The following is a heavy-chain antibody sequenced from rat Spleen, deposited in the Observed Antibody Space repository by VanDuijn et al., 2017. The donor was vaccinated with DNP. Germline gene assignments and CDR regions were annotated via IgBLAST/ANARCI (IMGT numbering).Heavy chain of an antibody. J-gene: IGHJ2*01. CDR1: EFTFSDYA. CDR3: TRGDSSRGGYFDY. V-gene: IGHV5S23*01. D-gene: IGHD1-2*01. Sequence: EVQLVESGGGLVKPGRSLKLSCAASEFTFSDYAMAWVRQAPKKGLEWVATISTSGGSTYYRDSVKGRFTISRDNAKSTLYLQMNSLRSEDTATYYCTRGDSSRGGYFDYWGQGVMVTVSS. CDR2: ISTSGGST.